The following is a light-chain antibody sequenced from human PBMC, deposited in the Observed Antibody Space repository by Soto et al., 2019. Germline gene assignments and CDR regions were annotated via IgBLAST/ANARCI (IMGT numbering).Light chain of an antibody. CDR3: QQYKRWPYT. V-gene: IGKV3-15*01. CDR1: QSVSTN. CDR2: GAS. J-gene: IGKJ2*01. Sequence: EIVMTQSPATLSVSPGEGATLSCRASQSVSTNLAWYQQKPGQPPRLLIYGASTWATGLPARFSGSGSGTDFTLTISSLQSEDFAVYYCQQYKRWPYTFGQGTKLEIK.